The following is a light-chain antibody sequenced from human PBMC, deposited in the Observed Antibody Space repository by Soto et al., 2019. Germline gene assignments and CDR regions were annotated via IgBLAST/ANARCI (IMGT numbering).Light chain of an antibody. CDR2: GNS. Sequence: QSVLTQPPSVSGAPGQRVTISRTGSSSNIGAGYDVHWYQQLPGTAPKLLIYGNSNRPSGVPDRFSGSKSGTSASLAITGLQAEDEADYYCQSYDSSLSEVFGTGTQLTVL. CDR3: QSYDSSLSEV. CDR1: SSNIGAGYD. J-gene: IGLJ1*01. V-gene: IGLV1-40*01.